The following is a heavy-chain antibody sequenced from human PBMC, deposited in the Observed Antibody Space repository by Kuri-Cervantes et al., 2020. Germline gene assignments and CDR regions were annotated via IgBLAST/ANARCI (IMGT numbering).Heavy chain of an antibody. CDR1: GFTFSSYS. Sequence: GESLKISCAASGFTFSSYSMNWVRQAPGKGLEWVSSISSSSSYIYYADSVKGRFTISRDNAKNSLYLQMNSLRAEDTAVYYCARVRGSYSSDYWGQGILGTVSS. D-gene: IGHD1-26*01. CDR2: ISSSSSYI. CDR3: ARVRGSYSSDY. V-gene: IGHV3-21*04. J-gene: IGHJ4*02.